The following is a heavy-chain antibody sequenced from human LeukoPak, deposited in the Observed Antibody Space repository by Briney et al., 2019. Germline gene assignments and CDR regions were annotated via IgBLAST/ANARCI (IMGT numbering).Heavy chain of an antibody. CDR3: WSGGYMDV. Sequence: GGSLRLSCAASGFTFSNYWMNWVRQAPGKGLEWVANIKEDGSDKNYMDSVRGRFTISRDNAKNSLYLQMNSLRAEDTAVYYCWSGGYMDVWGKGTTVTVSS. CDR2: IKEDGSDK. CDR1: GFTFSNYW. V-gene: IGHV3-7*01. J-gene: IGHJ6*03. D-gene: IGHD3-16*01.